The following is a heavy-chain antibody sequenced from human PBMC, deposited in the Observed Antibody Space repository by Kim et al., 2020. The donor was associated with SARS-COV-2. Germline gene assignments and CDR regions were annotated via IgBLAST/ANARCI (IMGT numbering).Heavy chain of an antibody. Sequence: SETLSLTCTVSGGSISSSVYYWGWIRQPPGKGLEWIGSIYYSGSTYYNPSLKSRVTTSVDTSKNQFSLKLSSVTAADTAVYYCATRNDYGDYVYYYYMDVWGKGTTVTVSS. CDR3: ATRNDYGDYVYYYYMDV. J-gene: IGHJ6*03. CDR1: GGSISSSVYY. V-gene: IGHV4-39*01. CDR2: IYYSGST. D-gene: IGHD4-17*01.